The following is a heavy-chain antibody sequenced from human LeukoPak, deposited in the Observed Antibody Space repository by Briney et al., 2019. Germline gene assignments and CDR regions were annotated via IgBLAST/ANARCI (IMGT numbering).Heavy chain of an antibody. D-gene: IGHD3-10*01. CDR2: IRYDGSNK. V-gene: IGHV3-30*02. J-gene: IGHJ3*02. Sequence: GGSLRLSCAASGFTFSSYDMHWVRQAPGKGLEWVAFIRYDGSNKYYADSVKGRFTISRDNSKNTLYLQMNSLRAEDTAVYYCARSHMVRGVIDIWGQGTMVTVSS. CDR3: ARSHMVRGVIDI. CDR1: GFTFSSYD.